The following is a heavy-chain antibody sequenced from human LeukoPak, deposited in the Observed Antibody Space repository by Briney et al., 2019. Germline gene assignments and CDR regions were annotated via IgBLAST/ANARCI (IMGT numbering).Heavy chain of an antibody. Sequence: ASGNVSCKASGGTFSSFAISWVRQVPGQGLEWMGGIIPIFGTANYAQKFQGRVTITADESTSTDYMELSSLRSEDTAVYYCARDPFRTDWVTAGRTVYQRPPVYFDYWGQGTLVTVSS. CDR1: GGTFSSFA. D-gene: IGHD2-2*01. CDR2: IIPIFGTA. CDR3: ARDPFRTDWVTAGRTVYQRPPVYFDY. J-gene: IGHJ4*02. V-gene: IGHV1-69*13.